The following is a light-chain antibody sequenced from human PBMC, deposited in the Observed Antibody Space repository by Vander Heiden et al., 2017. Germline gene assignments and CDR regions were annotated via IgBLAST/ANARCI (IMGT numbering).Light chain of an antibody. CDR3: QQHAYWPLT. CDR2: GAS. CDR1: QSIDTT. J-gene: IGKJ4*01. V-gene: IGKV3-15*01. Sequence: EIVMTQSPATLSVSPGERVTLSCRASQSIDTTLAWYQHRPGQAPRLLIFGASTRATDIPVSFSGSGSGTEFTLTINGLQSEDFAVYYCQQHAYWPLTFGGGTKVEIK.